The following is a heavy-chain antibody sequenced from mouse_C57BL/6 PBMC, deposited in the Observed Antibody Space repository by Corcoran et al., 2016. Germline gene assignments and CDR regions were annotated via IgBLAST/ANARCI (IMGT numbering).Heavy chain of an antibody. V-gene: IGHV3-6*01. CDR3: AREGYYGSKGAMDY. Sequence: DVQLQESGPGLVKPSQSLSLTCSVTGYSITSGYYWNWIRQFPGNKLEWMGYISYDGSNNYNTSLKNRISITRDTSKNQFFLKLNSVTTEDTATYYCAREGYYGSKGAMDYWGQGTSVTVSS. CDR2: ISYDGSN. J-gene: IGHJ4*01. D-gene: IGHD1-1*01. CDR1: GYSITSGYY.